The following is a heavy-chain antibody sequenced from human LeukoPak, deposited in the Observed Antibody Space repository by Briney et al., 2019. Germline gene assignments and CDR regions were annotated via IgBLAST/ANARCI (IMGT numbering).Heavy chain of an antibody. CDR2: ISGSGGST. V-gene: IGHV3-23*01. J-gene: IGHJ4*02. D-gene: IGHD1-26*01. Sequence: GGSLRLSCAASGFAFSSYVMTWVRQAPGKGLEWVSAISGSGGSTYYADSVKGRFTISRDNSKNTLYLQMNSLRAEDTAVYYCAKSHSGSYYDFDYWGQGTLVTVSS. CDR3: AKSHSGSYYDFDY. CDR1: GFAFSSYV.